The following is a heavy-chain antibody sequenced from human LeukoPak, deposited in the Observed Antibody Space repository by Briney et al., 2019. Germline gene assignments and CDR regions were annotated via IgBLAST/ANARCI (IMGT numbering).Heavy chain of an antibody. J-gene: IGHJ6*03. Sequence: HPGGSLRLSCAASGSIVSDNGMSWVRQAPGKGLEWVSGIVGGDGGTYYADSVKGRFIISRDNSKNTLYVQMNSLRAEDTAVYYCARGALYYMHVWGKGTTVTLSS. CDR2: IVGGDGGT. CDR3: ARGALYYMHV. CDR1: GSIVSDNG. V-gene: IGHV3-23*01.